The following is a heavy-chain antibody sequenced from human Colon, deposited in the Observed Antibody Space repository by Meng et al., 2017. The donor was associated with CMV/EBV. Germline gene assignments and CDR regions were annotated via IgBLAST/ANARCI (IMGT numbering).Heavy chain of an antibody. CDR1: GGSISSYY. V-gene: IGHV4-59*01. J-gene: IGHJ4*02. Sequence: SETLSLTCTVSGGSISSYYWSWIRQPPGKGLEWIGYIYYSGSTNYNPSLKSRVTISVDTSKNQFSLKLSSVTAADTAVYYCARDPWGPTDYWGQGTLGTVSS. D-gene: IGHD3-16*01. CDR3: ARDPWGPTDY. CDR2: IYYSGST.